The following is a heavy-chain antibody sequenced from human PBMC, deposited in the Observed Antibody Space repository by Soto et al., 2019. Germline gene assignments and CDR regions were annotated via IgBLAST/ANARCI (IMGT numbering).Heavy chain of an antibody. V-gene: IGHV1-58*01. D-gene: IGHD1-7*01. CDR1: GFTFTNSA. CDR3: AAVSCYNWNYDHPIRLAP. J-gene: IGHJ5*02. Sequence: SVKVSCKASGFTFTNSAVQWVRQARGQRLEWIGWIVVGSGNTNYAQKFQERVTITRDMSTSTAYMELSSLRSEDTAVYYCAAVSCYNWNYDHPIRLAPWGQRTLVTVSS. CDR2: IVVGSGNT.